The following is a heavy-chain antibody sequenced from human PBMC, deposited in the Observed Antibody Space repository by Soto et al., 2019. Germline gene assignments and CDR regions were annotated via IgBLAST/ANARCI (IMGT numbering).Heavy chain of an antibody. Sequence: PGGSLRLSCAASGFTFSDYYMSWIRQAPGKGLEWVSYISSSGSTIYYADSVKGRFTISRDNAKNSLYLQMNSLRAEDTAVYYCARGDCSGGSCYSVGPTFDYWGQGTLVTVSS. CDR2: ISSSGSTI. J-gene: IGHJ4*02. V-gene: IGHV3-11*01. D-gene: IGHD2-15*01. CDR3: ARGDCSGGSCYSVGPTFDY. CDR1: GFTFSDYY.